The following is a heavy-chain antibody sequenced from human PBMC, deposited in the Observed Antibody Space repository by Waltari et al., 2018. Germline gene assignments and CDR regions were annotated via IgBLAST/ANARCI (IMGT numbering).Heavy chain of an antibody. J-gene: IGHJ4*02. V-gene: IGHV1-46*01. CDR2: INPSGGST. CDR1: GYPFPSY. CDR3: ARETDY. Sequence: QVQLVQSGAEVKKPGASVKVSCKASGYPFPSYMHWVRQAPGQGLEWMGIINPSGGSTSYAQKFQGRVTMTRDTSTSTVYMELSSLRSEDTAVYYCARETDYWGQGTLVTVSS.